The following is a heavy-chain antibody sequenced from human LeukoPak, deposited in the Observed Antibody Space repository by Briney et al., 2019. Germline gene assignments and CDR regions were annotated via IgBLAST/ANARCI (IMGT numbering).Heavy chain of an antibody. CDR1: GYTFTGYY. CDR3: ARASLAGTYYYDSSGYYYFDY. Sequence: SVKVSCKASGYTFTGYYMHWVRQAPGQGLEWMGGIIPIFGTANYAQKFQGRVTITADESASTAYMELSSLRSEDTAVYYCARASLAGTYYYDSSGYYYFDYWGQGTLVTVSS. V-gene: IGHV1-69*13. D-gene: IGHD3-22*01. J-gene: IGHJ4*02. CDR2: IIPIFGTA.